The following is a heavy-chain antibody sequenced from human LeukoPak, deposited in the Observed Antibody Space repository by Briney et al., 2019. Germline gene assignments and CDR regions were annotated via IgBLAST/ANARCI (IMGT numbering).Heavy chain of an antibody. V-gene: IGHV4-38-2*02. D-gene: IGHD3-3*01. J-gene: IGHJ4*02. CDR1: GYSISSGYY. CDR2: IYHSGST. CDR3: ARVRTIFGVVIISPRVDY. Sequence: PSETLSLTCTVSGYSISSGYYWGWIRQPPGKGLEWIGSIYHSGSTYYNPSLKSRVTMSVDTSKNQFSLKLSSVTAADTAVYYCARVRTIFGVVIISPRVDYWGQGTLVTVSS.